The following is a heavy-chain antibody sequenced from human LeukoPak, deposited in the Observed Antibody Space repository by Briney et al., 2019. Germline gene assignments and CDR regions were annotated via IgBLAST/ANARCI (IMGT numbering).Heavy chain of an antibody. Sequence: GGSLRLSCAASGFTFRNYAMHWVRQAPGKGLEYVSAINGNGGSTYYATSVKGKFTITRDNSKNTLYLQMDSLSAEDMAVFYCARSLGAGSYLDFWGQGTLVTVSS. J-gene: IGHJ4*02. V-gene: IGHV3-64*01. CDR2: INGNGGST. CDR3: ARSLGAGSYLDF. D-gene: IGHD3-10*02. CDR1: GFTFRNYA.